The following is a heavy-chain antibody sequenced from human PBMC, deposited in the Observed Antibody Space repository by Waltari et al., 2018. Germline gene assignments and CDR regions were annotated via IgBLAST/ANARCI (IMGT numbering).Heavy chain of an antibody. V-gene: IGHV1-18*01. CDR2: IRSYNGNA. CDR3: ATWRLRTGHYYDNSGYYYGDAFDI. Sequence: QVQLVQSGAEVKKPGASVKVSCKASCYTFASSVITWVRQAPGQGLEVMGWIRSYNGNANYEQKLQSRVTMTTDPSTGTAYMELRSLRSDDTAVYFCATWRLRTGHYYDNSGYYYGDAFDIWGQGTMVTVSS. CDR1: CYTFASSV. D-gene: IGHD3-22*01. J-gene: IGHJ3*02.